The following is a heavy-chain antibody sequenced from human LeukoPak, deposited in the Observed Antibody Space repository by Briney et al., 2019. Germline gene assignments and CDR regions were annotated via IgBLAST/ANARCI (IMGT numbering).Heavy chain of an antibody. D-gene: IGHD3-10*01. Sequence: PGGSLRLSCAASGFTFSSYSMNWVRQAPGKGLEWVSYISGSGTEMYYADSVKGRFTISRDNAKNALYLQMNSLSAEDTAVYYCARVSGTYYKGHFDYWGQGTLVTVSS. V-gene: IGHV3-21*01. CDR2: ISGSGTEM. CDR3: ARVSGTYYKGHFDY. CDR1: GFTFSSYS. J-gene: IGHJ4*02.